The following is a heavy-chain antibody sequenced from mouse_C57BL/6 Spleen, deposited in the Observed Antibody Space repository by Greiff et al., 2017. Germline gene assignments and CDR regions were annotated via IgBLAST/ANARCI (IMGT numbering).Heavy chain of an antibody. Sequence: VKLQQSGAELVRPGASVTLSCKASGYTFTDYEMHWVKQTPVHGLEWIGAIDPETGDTAYKQKFKGKAILTADKSSSTAYMVLRSLTSEDSAGYYSTRLTTVVGGYYAMDYWGQGTSVTVSS. CDR1: GYTFTDYE. V-gene: IGHV1-15*01. D-gene: IGHD1-1*01. CDR3: TRLTTVVGGYYAMDY. J-gene: IGHJ4*01. CDR2: IDPETGDT.